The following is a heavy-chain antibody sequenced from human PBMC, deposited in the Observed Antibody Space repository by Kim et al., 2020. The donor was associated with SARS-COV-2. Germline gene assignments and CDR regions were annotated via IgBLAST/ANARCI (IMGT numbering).Heavy chain of an antibody. V-gene: IGHV4-34*13. Sequence: SLKNRVTISVDPSKNQFSLKLSSVTAADTAVYYCARNCYSKDYYYYGMDVWGQGTTVTVSS. CDR3: ARNCYSKDYYYYGMDV. J-gene: IGHJ6*02. D-gene: IGHD4-4*01.